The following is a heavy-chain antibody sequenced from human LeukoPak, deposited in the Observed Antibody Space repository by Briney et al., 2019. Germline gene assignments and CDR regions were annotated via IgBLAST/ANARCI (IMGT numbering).Heavy chain of an antibody. D-gene: IGHD3-22*01. CDR1: GFTFSSFG. CDR3: ARSAGVVSGYYFDY. Sequence: PGGSLRLSCAASGFTFSSFGMNWVRQVPGKGLERVSSISTRSSYIYYADSMKGRFTISRDNTKNSLYLQMNSLRAEDTAVYYCARSAGVVSGYYFDYWGQGSLVTVSS. V-gene: IGHV3-21*01. CDR2: ISTRSSYI. J-gene: IGHJ4*02.